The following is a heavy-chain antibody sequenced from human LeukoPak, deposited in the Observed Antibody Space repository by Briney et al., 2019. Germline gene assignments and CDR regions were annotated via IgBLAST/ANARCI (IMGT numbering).Heavy chain of an antibody. CDR2: INPNSGGT. Sequence: ASVKVSCKASGYTFTGYYMHWVRQAPGQGLEWMGWINPNSGGTNYAQKFQGRVTMTRDTSISTAYMELSRLRSDDTAVYYCARGYDYVWGSYRPAAFDIWGQGTMVTVSS. CDR3: ARGYDYVWGSYRPAAFDI. CDR1: GYTFTGYY. D-gene: IGHD3-16*02. J-gene: IGHJ3*02. V-gene: IGHV1-2*02.